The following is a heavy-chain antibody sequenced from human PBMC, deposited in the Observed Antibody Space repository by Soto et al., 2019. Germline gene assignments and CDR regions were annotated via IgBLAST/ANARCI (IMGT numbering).Heavy chain of an antibody. D-gene: IGHD6-6*01. CDR3: ARDKAARGVYYYYGMDV. CDR2: ISSSSSYI. CDR1: GFTFSSYS. V-gene: IGHV3-21*01. Sequence: GGSLRLSCAASGFTFSSYSMNWVRQAPGKGLEWVSSISSSSSYIYYADSVKGRFTISRDNAKNSLYLQMNSLRAEDTAVYYCARDKAARGVYYYYGMDVWGQGTTVTVSS. J-gene: IGHJ6*02.